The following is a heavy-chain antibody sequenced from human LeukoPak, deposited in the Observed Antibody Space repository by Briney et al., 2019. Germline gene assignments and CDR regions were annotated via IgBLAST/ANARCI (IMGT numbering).Heavy chain of an antibody. CDR1: GFSIGSGYY. CDR3: ARDSSTSTWNF. J-gene: IGHJ4*02. D-gene: IGHD2-2*01. CDR2: IYFSGST. Sequence: SETLSLTCTVSGFSIGSGYYWGWIRQPPGKGLEWIGSIYFSGSTYYNPSLNSRVTISVDTPKNQFSLRLRSVTAADTAVYYCARDSSTSTWNFWGQGVLITVSS. V-gene: IGHV4-38-2*02.